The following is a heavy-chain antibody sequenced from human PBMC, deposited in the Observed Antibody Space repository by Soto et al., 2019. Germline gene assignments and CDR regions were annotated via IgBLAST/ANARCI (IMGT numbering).Heavy chain of an antibody. Sequence: GGSLRLSCAASGFTFSSYGMHWVRQAPGKGLEWVAVIWYDGSNKYYADSVKGRFTISRDNSKNTLYLQMNSLRAEDTAVYYCARDSAYGSGSPNDAFDIWGQGTMVTVSS. CDR2: IWYDGSNK. D-gene: IGHD3-10*01. CDR3: ARDSAYGSGSPNDAFDI. CDR1: GFTFSSYG. J-gene: IGHJ3*02. V-gene: IGHV3-33*01.